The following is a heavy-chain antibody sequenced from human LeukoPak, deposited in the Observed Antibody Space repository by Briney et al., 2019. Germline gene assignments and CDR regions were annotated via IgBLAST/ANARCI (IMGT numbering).Heavy chain of an antibody. J-gene: IGHJ4*02. D-gene: IGHD1-26*01. Sequence: GGSMRLSCAASGFTFRGYWMSWVRQTPEKGLEWVANIKQDGYEKYYVDSVKGRLTISRDNAKNSLYLQMNSLRADDTAIYYCARDKIVGPTTLDYWGQGTLVTVSS. CDR3: ARDKIVGPTTLDY. V-gene: IGHV3-7*01. CDR1: GFTFRGYW. CDR2: IKQDGYEK.